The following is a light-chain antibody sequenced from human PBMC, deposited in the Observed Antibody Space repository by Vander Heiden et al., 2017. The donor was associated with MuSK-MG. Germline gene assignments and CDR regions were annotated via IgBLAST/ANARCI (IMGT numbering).Light chain of an antibody. Sequence: SYALTPPPSVSVAPGATARITCGGDHIGGNSVHWYQQKPGQAPVLVIYYDNERPSGIPARFSGSNAGDTATLTISRVDAGDEADYYCQGWDSDSDHPVFGAGTKVTAL. CDR1: HIGGNS. V-gene: IGLV3-21*04. J-gene: IGLJ1*01. CDR2: YDN. CDR3: QGWDSDSDHPV.